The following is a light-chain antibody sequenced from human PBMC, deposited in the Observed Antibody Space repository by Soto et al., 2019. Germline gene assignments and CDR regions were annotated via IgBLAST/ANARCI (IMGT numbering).Light chain of an antibody. CDR3: QQYNRYSMYT. V-gene: IGKV1-5*01. CDR1: QSISSC. CDR2: DAS. Sequence: DIQMTQSPSTLSASVGDRVTITCRASQSISSCLAWYQQKPGKAPKLLIYDASSLESGVPSRFSGSGSGTEFAHSISSLQPDDFSTYYCQQYNRYSMYTFGQGTKLEIK. J-gene: IGKJ2*01.